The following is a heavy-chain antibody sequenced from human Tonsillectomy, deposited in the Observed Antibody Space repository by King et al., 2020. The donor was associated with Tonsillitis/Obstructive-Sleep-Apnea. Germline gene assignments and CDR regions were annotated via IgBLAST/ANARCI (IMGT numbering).Heavy chain of an antibody. J-gene: IGHJ2*01. Sequence: QLVQSGGGLVQPGGSLRLSCAASGFTFSSYDMHWVRHATGKGLEWVSAIGTAGDTYYPGSVKGRFTISRENAKNSLYLQMNSLRAGDTAVYYCARGGRIAARLDPDWFFDLWGRGTLVTVSS. V-gene: IGHV3-13*04. CDR3: ARGGRIAARLDPDWFFDL. CDR2: IGTAGDT. D-gene: IGHD6-6*01. CDR1: GFTFSSYD.